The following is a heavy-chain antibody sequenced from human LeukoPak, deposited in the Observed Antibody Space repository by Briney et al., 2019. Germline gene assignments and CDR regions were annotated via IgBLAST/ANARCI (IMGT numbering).Heavy chain of an antibody. CDR3: ARDVDKRFDP. V-gene: IGHV3-21*01. Sequence: GGSLRLSCAASGFTFSSYSMNWVRQAPGKGLEWVSSISSSSSYIYYADSVKGRFTISRDNAKNTLYLQMNSLRAEDTAVYYCARDVDKRFDPWGQGTLVTVSS. D-gene: IGHD3-22*01. CDR1: GFTFSSYS. CDR2: ISSSSSYI. J-gene: IGHJ5*02.